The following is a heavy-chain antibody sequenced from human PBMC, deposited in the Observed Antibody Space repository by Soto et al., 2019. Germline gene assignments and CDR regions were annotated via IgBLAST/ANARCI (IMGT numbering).Heavy chain of an antibody. V-gene: IGHV3-23*01. Sequence: EVQLLESGGGLVQPGGSLRLSCAASGFSIGSSAWSWVRQAPGKGLDWVSTIGGNGVTTFYADSVKGRFTISRDISRNTEFLQMSSLRAEDTALYYCAKPSRYCSGGGCFYYFDYWGQGTLVTVSS. CDR3: AKPSRYCSGGGCFYYFDY. J-gene: IGHJ4*02. D-gene: IGHD2-15*01. CDR1: GFSIGSSA. CDR2: IGGNGVTT.